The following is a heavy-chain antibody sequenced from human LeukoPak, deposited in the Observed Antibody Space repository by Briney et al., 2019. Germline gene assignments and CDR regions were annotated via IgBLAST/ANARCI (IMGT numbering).Heavy chain of an antibody. Sequence: GGSLRLSCAASGFTFSSYGMHWVRQAPGKGLEWVAVIWYDGSNKYYADSVKGRFTISRDNSMNTLYLQMNSLRAEDTAVYYCARGGITFQAFDYWGQGTLVTVSS. D-gene: IGHD3-16*01. CDR3: ARGGITFQAFDY. J-gene: IGHJ4*02. V-gene: IGHV3-33*01. CDR2: IWYDGSNK. CDR1: GFTFSSYG.